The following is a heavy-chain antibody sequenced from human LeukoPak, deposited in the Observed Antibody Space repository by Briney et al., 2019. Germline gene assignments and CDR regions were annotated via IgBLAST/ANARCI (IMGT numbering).Heavy chain of an antibody. CDR3: AKDLRIRAGVPDY. Sequence: GGSLRLSCAAPGFTFTTYAMSWVPQAPGKGLEWVSTFRSGGGFTLCTDCVERRLTISRQSYKNTLCLKMNSLRGEDTAVYYCAKDLRIRAGVPDYWGQGTLVSVSS. J-gene: IGHJ4*02. V-gene: IGHV3-23*01. CDR1: GFTFTTYA. CDR2: FRSGGGFT. D-gene: IGHD2-8*01.